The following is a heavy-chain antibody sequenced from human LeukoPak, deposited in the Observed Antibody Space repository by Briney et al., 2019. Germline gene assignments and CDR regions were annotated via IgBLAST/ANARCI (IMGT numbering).Heavy chain of an antibody. CDR3: ASDATRKDIVVVVAATGWFDP. CDR1: GGTFSSYA. Sequence: ASVKVSCKASGGTFSSYAISWVRQAPGQGLEWMGGIIPIFGTANYAQKFQGRVTITADESTSTAYMELSSLRSEDTAVYYCASDATRKDIVVVVAATGWFDPWGQGTLVTVSS. CDR2: IIPIFGTA. V-gene: IGHV1-69*13. J-gene: IGHJ5*02. D-gene: IGHD2-15*01.